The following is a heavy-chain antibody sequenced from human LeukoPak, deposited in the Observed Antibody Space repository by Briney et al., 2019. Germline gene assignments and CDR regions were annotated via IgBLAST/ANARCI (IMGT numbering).Heavy chain of an antibody. D-gene: IGHD6-13*01. CDR2: IYYSGST. CDR1: VGSVSSGSYY. CDR3: AIDPRIAAAGTFWFDP. V-gene: IGHV4-61*01. Sequence: SETLSLTCTVSVGSVSSGSYYGSWIRQPPGKGLEWIGYIYYSGSTNYNPSLKSRVTISVDTSKNQFSLKLSSVTAADTAVYYCAIDPRIAAAGTFWFDPWGQGTLVTVSS. J-gene: IGHJ5*02.